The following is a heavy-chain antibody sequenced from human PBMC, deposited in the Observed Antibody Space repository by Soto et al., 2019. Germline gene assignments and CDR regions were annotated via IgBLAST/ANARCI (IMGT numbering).Heavy chain of an antibody. Sequence: ASVKVSCKASGGTFSSYAISWVRQAPGQGLEWMGGIIPIFGTANYAQKFQGRVTITADESTSTAYMELSSLRSEDTAVYYCAGVKDLRGLHDRPNYYYYYGMDVWGQGTTVTVSS. CDR3: AGVKDLRGLHDRPNYYYYYGMDV. V-gene: IGHV1-69*13. D-gene: IGHD4-4*01. CDR1: GGTFSSYA. CDR2: IIPIFGTA. J-gene: IGHJ6*02.